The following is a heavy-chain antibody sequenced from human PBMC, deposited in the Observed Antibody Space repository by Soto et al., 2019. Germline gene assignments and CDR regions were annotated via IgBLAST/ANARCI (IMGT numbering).Heavy chain of an antibody. J-gene: IGHJ4*02. CDR3: ARDRDSSSSRPQFDY. D-gene: IGHD6-6*01. V-gene: IGHV3-30-3*01. CDR1: GFTFSSYA. Sequence: QPGGSLRLSCAASGFTFSSYAMHWVRQAPGKGLEWVAVISYDGSNKYYADSVKGRFTISRDNSKNTLYLQMNSLRAEDTAVYYCARDRDSSSSRPQFDYWGQGTLVTVSS. CDR2: ISYDGSNK.